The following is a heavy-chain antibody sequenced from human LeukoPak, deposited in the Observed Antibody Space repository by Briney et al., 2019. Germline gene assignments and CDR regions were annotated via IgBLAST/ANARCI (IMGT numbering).Heavy chain of an antibody. CDR1: GFTFSTYW. V-gene: IGHV3-7*01. Sequence: GGSLRLSCAASGFTFSTYWMSWVRQAPGKGLEWVANIKQDGSEKYYVDSVKGRFTISRDNAKNSLYLQTNSLRAEDTAVYYCARVSGTTFVDYWGQGILVTVSS. CDR3: ARVSGTTFVDY. J-gene: IGHJ4*02. CDR2: IKQDGSEK. D-gene: IGHD1-7*01.